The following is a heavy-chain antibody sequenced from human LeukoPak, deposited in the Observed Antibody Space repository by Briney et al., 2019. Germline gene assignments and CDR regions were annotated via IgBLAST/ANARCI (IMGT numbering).Heavy chain of an antibody. J-gene: IGHJ5*02. CDR3: ARVVGTIFGVLPFDP. V-gene: IGHV1-2*02. CDR1: GYTFSGTGWY. Sequence: GDSVKVSCKASGYTFSGTGWYLYWLRQAPGQGLECMGWIYPYTGATHYAQKFQGRVAMTRDTSISTAYMELSRLRPDDTAVYYCARVVGTIFGVLPFDPWGQGTLVTVSS. CDR2: IYPYTGAT. D-gene: IGHD3-3*01.